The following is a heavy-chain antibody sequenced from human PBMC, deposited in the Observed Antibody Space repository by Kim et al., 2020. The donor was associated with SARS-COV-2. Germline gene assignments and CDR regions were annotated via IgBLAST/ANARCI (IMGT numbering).Heavy chain of an antibody. J-gene: IGHJ5*02. CDR1: GDSVSSNSAA. Sequence: SQTLSLTCAISGDSVSSNSAAWNWIRQSPSRGLEWLGRTYYRSKWYNDYAVSVKSRITINPDTSKNQFSLQLNSVTPEDTAVYYCARAGQWLVRGEGWFDPWGQGTLVTVSS. V-gene: IGHV6-1*01. CDR3: ARAGQWLVRGEGWFDP. CDR2: TYYRSKWYN. D-gene: IGHD6-19*01.